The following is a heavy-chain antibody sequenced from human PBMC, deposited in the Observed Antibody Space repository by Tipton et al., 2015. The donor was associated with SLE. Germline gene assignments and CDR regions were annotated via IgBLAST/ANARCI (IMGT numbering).Heavy chain of an antibody. CDR3: ARDLRGYSYGHYAFDI. Sequence: TLSLTCAVYGGSFSGYYWSWIRQPPGKGLEWIGYIYSTGSTNYNPSLKSRVTISVDMSKNQFSLKLTSVTAADTAVYYCARDLRGYSYGHYAFDIWGQGTMVTVSS. D-gene: IGHD5-18*01. J-gene: IGHJ3*02. CDR1: GGSFSGYY. V-gene: IGHV4-59*01. CDR2: IYSTGST.